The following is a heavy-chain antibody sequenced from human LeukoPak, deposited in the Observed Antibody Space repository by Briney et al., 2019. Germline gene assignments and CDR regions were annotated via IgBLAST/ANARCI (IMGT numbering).Heavy chain of an antibody. CDR3: ARDGNFDH. J-gene: IGHJ4*02. CDR2: INPNSGDT. D-gene: IGHD1-26*01. Sequence: ASVTVSCKSSGYIFTGYHIHWVRQAPGQGLEWMGWINPNSGDTSFAQKFQGRVTMTGDTSISTTYMELIRLTSDDTAVYYCARDGNFDHWGQGTLVTVSS. V-gene: IGHV1-2*02. CDR1: GYIFTGYH.